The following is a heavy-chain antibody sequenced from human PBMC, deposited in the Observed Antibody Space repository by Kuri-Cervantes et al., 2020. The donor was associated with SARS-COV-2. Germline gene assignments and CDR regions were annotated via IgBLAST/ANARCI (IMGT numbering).Heavy chain of an antibody. V-gene: IGHV4-59*11. CDR1: GGSISSHY. CDR3: ARPTIFGVSPDAFDI. J-gene: IGHJ3*02. D-gene: IGHD3-3*01. Sequence: SQTLSLTCTVSGGSISSHYWSWIRQPPGKGLEWIGYIYYSGSTNYNPSLKSRVTISVDTSKNQFSLKLSSVTAADTAVYYCARPTIFGVSPDAFDIWGQGTMVTVSS. CDR2: IYYSGST.